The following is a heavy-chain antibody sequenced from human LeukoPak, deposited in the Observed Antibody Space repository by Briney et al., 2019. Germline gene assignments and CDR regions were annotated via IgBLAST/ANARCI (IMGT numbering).Heavy chain of an antibody. V-gene: IGHV3-7*01. CDR1: GFTFSKYY. CDR2: IKEDGSEK. J-gene: IGHJ4*02. D-gene: IGHD3-10*01. Sequence: GGSLRLSCAASGFTFSKYYMRWVRQAPGKGLEWVATIKEDGSEKSYVDSVKGRFTISRDNAKNSLYLQMNSLRVEDTAVYYCARDVGPSGYWGQGTLVTVSS. CDR3: ARDVGPSGY.